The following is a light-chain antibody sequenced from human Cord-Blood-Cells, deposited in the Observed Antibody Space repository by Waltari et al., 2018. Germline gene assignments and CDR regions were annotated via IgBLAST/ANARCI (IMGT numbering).Light chain of an antibody. CDR2: AAS. V-gene: IGKV1-39*01. J-gene: IGKJ4*01. CDR1: QSISSY. Sequence: DLQITQSPSSLSASVGDRVNITCRASQSISSYLNWYQQKPGKAPKLLIYAASSLQSGVPSRFSGSGSGTDFTLTISSLQPEDFATYYCQQSYSTPLTFGGGTKVEIK. CDR3: QQSYSTPLT.